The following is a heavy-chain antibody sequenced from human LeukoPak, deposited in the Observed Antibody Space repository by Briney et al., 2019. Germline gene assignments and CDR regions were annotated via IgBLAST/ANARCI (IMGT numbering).Heavy chain of an antibody. J-gene: IGHJ4*02. CDR1: GFTFSSYW. D-gene: IGHD6-13*01. CDR3: ARGGYSSSWYWMY. Sequence: PGGSLRLSCAASGFTFSSYWMSWVRQAPGKGLEWVANIKQDGSEKYYVDSVKGRFSISRDNAKSSLYLQMNSLRVEDTAVYYCARGGYSSSWYWMYWGQGTLVTVSS. V-gene: IGHV3-7*01. CDR2: IKQDGSEK.